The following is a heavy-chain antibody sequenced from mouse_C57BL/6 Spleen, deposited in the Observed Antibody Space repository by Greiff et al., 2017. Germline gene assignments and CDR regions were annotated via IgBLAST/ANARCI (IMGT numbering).Heavy chain of an antibody. D-gene: IGHD2-2*01. V-gene: IGHV1-69*01. Sequence: QVQLKQPGAELVMPGASVKLSCKASGYTFTSYWMHWVKQRPGQGLEWIGEIDPSDSYTNYNQKFKGKSTLTVDKSSSTAYMQLSSLTSEDSAVYYCARSTMVTTGDYYAMDYWGQGTSVTVSS. J-gene: IGHJ4*01. CDR3: ARSTMVTTGDYYAMDY. CDR2: IDPSDSYT. CDR1: GYTFTSYW.